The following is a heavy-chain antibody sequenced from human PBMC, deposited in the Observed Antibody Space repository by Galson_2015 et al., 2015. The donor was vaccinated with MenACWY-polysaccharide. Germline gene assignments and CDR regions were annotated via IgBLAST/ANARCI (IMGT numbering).Heavy chain of an antibody. CDR1: GLTVSNWW. D-gene: IGHD7-27*01. V-gene: IGHV3-7*01. J-gene: IGHJ4*03. Sequence: ALRLAGAASGLTVSNWWMTWVRQAPGKGLEWVASIQKDGSEQYYVDSVNGRFHISRDNAKDSLYLQMNSLRAEDTDVYFCARGHLGLGLWGQGTPVTVSS. CDR3: ARGHLGLGL. CDR2: IQKDGSEQ.